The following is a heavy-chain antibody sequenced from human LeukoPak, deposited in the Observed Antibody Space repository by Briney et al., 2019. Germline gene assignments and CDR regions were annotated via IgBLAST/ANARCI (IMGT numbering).Heavy chain of an antibody. J-gene: IGHJ4*02. CDR3: ARDFGSLVAGPFDY. CDR2: INAGNGNT. V-gene: IGHV1-3*01. CDR1: GYTFTSYA. D-gene: IGHD6-19*01. Sequence: ASVKVSCKASGYTFTSYAMHWVRQALGQRLEWMGWINAGNGNTKYSQKFQGRVTITRDTSASTAYMELSSLRSEDTAVYYCARDFGSLVAGPFDYWGQGTLVTVSS.